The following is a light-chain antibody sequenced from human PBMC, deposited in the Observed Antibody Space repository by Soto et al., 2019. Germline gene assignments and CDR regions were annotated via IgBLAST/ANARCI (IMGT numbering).Light chain of an antibody. CDR2: EVS. CDR1: SSDVGGYNY. V-gene: IGLV2-14*01. Sequence: QSALTQPASVSGSPGQSITISCTGTSSDVGGYNYVSWYQKHPGKAPKLMIYEVSNRPSGVSIRFSGSKSANTASLTISGLQAEDEADYYCSSYTSSSTLVVFGGGTKLTVL. CDR3: SSYTSSSTLVV. J-gene: IGLJ2*01.